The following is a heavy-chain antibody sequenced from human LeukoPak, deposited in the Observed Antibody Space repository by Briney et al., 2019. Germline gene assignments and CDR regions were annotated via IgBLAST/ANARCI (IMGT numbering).Heavy chain of an antibody. CDR3: ARDSAYYDILTGYYPDAFDI. Sequence: PGGSLRLSCAASGFTFSSYSMNWVRQAPGKGLEWVSSISSSSSYIYYADSVKGRFTISRDNAKNSLYLQMNSLRAEDTAVYYCARDSAYYDILTGYYPDAFDIWGQGTMVTVSS. J-gene: IGHJ3*02. V-gene: IGHV3-21*01. D-gene: IGHD3-9*01. CDR1: GFTFSSYS. CDR2: ISSSSSYI.